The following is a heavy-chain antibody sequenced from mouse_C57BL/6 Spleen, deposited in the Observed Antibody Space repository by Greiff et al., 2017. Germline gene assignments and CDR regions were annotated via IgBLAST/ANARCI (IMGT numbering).Heavy chain of an antibody. CDR1: GFTFSDYG. CDR3: ARGLTTGWYFDV. D-gene: IGHD1-1*01. CDR2: ISSGSSTI. V-gene: IGHV5-17*01. Sequence: EVMLVESGGGLVKPGGSLKLSCAASGFTFSDYGMHWVRQAPEKGLEWVAYISSGSSTIYYADTVKGRFTISRDNAKNTLFLQMTSLRSEDTAMYYCARGLTTGWYFDVWGTGTTVTVSS. J-gene: IGHJ1*03.